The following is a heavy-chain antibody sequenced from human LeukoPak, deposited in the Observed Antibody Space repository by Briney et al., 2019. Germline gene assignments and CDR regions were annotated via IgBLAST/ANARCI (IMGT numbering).Heavy chain of an antibody. CDR2: ISSSSSYI. J-gene: IGHJ4*02. CDR3: ARDIGYSSSWTGGY. D-gene: IGHD6-13*01. V-gene: IGHV3-21*01. CDR1: GFTFSSYS. Sequence: GGSLRLSCAASGFTFSSYSMNWVRQAPGKGLEWVSSISSSSSYIYYADSVKGRFTISRDNAKNSLYPQMNSLRAEDTAVYYCARDIGYSSSWTGGYWGQGTLVTVSS.